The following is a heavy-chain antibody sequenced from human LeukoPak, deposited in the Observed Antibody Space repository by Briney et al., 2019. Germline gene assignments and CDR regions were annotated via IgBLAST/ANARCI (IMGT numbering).Heavy chain of an antibody. Sequence: SETLSLTCAVYGGSFSGYYWSWIRQPPGKGLERIGEINHSGSTNYNPSLKSRVTISVDTSKNQFSLKLSSVTAADTAVYYCASRCSSTSCYVENFDYWGQGTLVTVSS. J-gene: IGHJ4*02. CDR1: GGSFSGYY. CDR2: INHSGST. V-gene: IGHV4-34*01. CDR3: ASRCSSTSCYVENFDY. D-gene: IGHD2-2*01.